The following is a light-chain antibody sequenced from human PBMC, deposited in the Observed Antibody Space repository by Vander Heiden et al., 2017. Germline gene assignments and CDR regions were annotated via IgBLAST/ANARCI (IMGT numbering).Light chain of an antibody. Sequence: EIVMTQSPATLSVSPGERATLPCRASQSVSRYLAWYQQKPGQAPRLLIFETSTRATGIPARFSGSGSGTEFTLSISSLQSEDFAVYYCQQHSNWPRTFGQGTKVEIK. J-gene: IGKJ1*01. CDR1: QSVSRY. V-gene: IGKV3-15*01. CDR3: QQHSNWPRT. CDR2: ETS.